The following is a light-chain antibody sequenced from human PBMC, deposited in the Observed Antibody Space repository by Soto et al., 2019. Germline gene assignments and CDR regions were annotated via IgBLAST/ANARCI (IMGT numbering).Light chain of an antibody. J-gene: IGLJ2*01. V-gene: IGLV1-44*01. CDR2: SNN. CDR3: AAWDDSLNRVV. Sequence: QSVLTQPPSASGTPGQRVTISCSGSSSNIGSNTVNWYQQLPGTAPKLLIYSNNQRPSGVPDRSSGYKSGTSASLAISGLHSEDEADYYCAAWDDSLNRVVFGGGTKLTVL. CDR1: SSNIGSNT.